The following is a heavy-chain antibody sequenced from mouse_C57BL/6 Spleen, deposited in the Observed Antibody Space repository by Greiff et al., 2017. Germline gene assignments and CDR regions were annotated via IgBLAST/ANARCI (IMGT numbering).Heavy chain of an antibody. V-gene: IGHV1-82*01. D-gene: IGHD1-1*01. CDR1: GYAFSSSW. J-gene: IGHJ1*03. CDR2: IYPGDGDT. CDR3: ARAFDSSSYWYFDV. Sequence: QVQLKQSGPELVKPGASVKISCKASGYAFSSSWMNWVQQRPGKGLEWIGRIYPGDGDTNYTGKFKGKATLAADKSSSTAYMQLSSLTSEDSAVYFCARAFDSSSYWYFDVWGTGTTVTVSS.